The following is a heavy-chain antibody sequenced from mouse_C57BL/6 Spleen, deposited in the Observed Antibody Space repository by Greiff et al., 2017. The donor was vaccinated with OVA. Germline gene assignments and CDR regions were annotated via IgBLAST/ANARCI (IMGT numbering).Heavy chain of an antibody. Sequence: EVQGVESGGGLVQPGGSLSLSCAASGFTFTDYYMSWVRQPPGKALEWLGFIRNKANGYTTEYSASVKGRFTISRDNSQSILYLQMNALRAEDSATYYCARYDGSSLCWYFDVWGTGTTVTVSS. J-gene: IGHJ1*03. CDR3: ARYDGSSLCWYFDV. V-gene: IGHV7-3*01. CDR2: IRNKANGYTT. D-gene: IGHD1-1*01. CDR1: GFTFTDYY.